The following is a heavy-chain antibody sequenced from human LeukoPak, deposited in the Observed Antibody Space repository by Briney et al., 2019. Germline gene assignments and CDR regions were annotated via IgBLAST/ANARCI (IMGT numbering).Heavy chain of an antibody. V-gene: IGHV4-4*02. J-gene: IGHJ4*02. D-gene: IGHD6-13*01. Sequence: SETLSLTCAVPGGSISSSNWWSWVRQPPGKGLEWIGEIYHSGSTNYNPSLKSRVTISVDKSKNQFSLRLTSVTAADTAVYYCARGRYLTTSGGAAAGFLDYWGQGSLVTVST. CDR1: GGSISSSNW. CDR2: IYHSGST. CDR3: ARGRYLTTSGGAAAGFLDY.